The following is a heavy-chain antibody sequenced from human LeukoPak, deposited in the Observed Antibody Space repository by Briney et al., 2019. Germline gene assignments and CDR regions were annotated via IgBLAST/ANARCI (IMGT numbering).Heavy chain of an antibody. D-gene: IGHD3-22*01. CDR2: ISYDGSNK. V-gene: IGHV3-30*18. CDR1: GFTFSSYG. Sequence: GRSLRLSCAASGFTFSSYGMHWVRQAPGKGLEWVAVISYDGSNKYYADSVKGRFTISRDNSRNTLYLQMNSLRAEDTAVYYCAKGGGTGDSSGYYFDYWGQGTLVTVSS. J-gene: IGHJ4*02. CDR3: AKGGGTGDSSGYYFDY.